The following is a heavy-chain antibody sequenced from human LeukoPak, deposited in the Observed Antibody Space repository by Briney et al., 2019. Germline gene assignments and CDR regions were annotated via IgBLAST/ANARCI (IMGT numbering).Heavy chain of an antibody. D-gene: IGHD2-2*01. CDR3: ARASSTSWEPLDY. Sequence: SETLSLTCTVSGGSISSYYWNWIRQPPGKGLEWIGYIYYSGSTNYNPSLKSRVTISVDTSKNQFSLKLSSVTAADTAVYYCARASSTSWEPLDYWGQGTLVTVSS. V-gene: IGHV4-59*12. J-gene: IGHJ4*02. CDR1: GGSISSYY. CDR2: IYYSGST.